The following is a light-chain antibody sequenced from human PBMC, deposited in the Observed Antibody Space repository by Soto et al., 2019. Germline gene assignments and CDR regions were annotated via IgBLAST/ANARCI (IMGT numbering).Light chain of an antibody. V-gene: IGKV1-27*01. J-gene: IGKJ3*01. CDR2: AAS. Sequence: DIQMTQSSTSLSASVGDRVTITCRASQGIRNFVAWYQQKPRKAPKLLIYAASTLQSGVPSRFSGSGSGTDFTLTINSLQPEDVATYSCQKYSSVPVFGPGTKVEIK. CDR3: QKYSSVPV. CDR1: QGIRNF.